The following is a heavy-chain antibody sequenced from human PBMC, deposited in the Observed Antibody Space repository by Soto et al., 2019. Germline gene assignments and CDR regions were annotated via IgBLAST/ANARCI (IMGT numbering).Heavy chain of an antibody. Sequence: QITLKESGPKLVKPTPTLTMTSTSPGFSCGISGVSVGWSGQAPGRPQERLALIYGDDDKRYSPSLKSSLSITRDPSKSLVVLTMTTVDPVDTTTDCRAHRRGYYGSRSYSGMCWFDPWGEGTQPTVSS. J-gene: IGHJ5*02. V-gene: IGHV2-5*02. CDR1: GFSCGISGVS. CDR2: IYGDDDK. D-gene: IGHD3-10*01. CDR3: AHRRGYYGSRSYSGMCWFDP.